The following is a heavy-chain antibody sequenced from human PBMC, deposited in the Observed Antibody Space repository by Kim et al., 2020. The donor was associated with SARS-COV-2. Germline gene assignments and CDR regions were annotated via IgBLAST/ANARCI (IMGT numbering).Heavy chain of an antibody. D-gene: IGHD4-17*01. CDR3: TSREMTTVTTSLYYYGMDA. CDR2: IRSKANSYAT. J-gene: IGHJ6*02. V-gene: IGHV3-73*01. Sequence: VGSLRLSCAASGFTFSGSAMHWVRQASGKGLEWVGRIRSKANSYATAYAASVKGRFTISRDDSKNTAYLQMNSLKTEDTAVYYCTSREMTTVTTSLYYYGMDAWGQGTTVTVSS. CDR1: GFTFSGSA.